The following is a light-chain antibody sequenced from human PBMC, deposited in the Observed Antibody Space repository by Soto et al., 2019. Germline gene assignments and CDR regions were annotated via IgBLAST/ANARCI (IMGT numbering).Light chain of an antibody. J-gene: IGKJ1*01. CDR2: AAS. Sequence: DIQMTQSPSSLSASVGDRVTITCRASQGISNNFAWYQQKPGKVSKLLIYAASTLHSRVPARSSGSGYRTDFALTISSLQPQDVATYYGQKYNSAPWTFGQGIKVEIK. CDR3: QKYNSAPWT. V-gene: IGKV1-27*01. CDR1: QGISNN.